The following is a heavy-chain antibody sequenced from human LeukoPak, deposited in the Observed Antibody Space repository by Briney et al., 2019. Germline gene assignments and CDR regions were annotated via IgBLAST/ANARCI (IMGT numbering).Heavy chain of an antibody. CDR2: SIPIFGTA. J-gene: IGHJ5*02. D-gene: IGHD1-26*01. CDR3: ARASDLLGAPFSP. V-gene: IGHV1-69*05. CDR1: GGTFSSYA. Sequence: ASVKVSCKASGGTFSSYAISWVRQAPGQGLEWMGGSIPIFGTANYAQKFQGRVTITTDESTSTAYMELSSLRSEDTAVYYCARASDLLGAPFSPWGQGTLVTVSS.